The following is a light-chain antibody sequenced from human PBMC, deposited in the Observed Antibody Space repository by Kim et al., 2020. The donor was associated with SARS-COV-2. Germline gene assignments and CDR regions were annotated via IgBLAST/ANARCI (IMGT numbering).Light chain of an antibody. J-gene: IGLJ3*02. CDR3: AAWDSSLSGWV. CDR2: RNN. CDR1: SNNVGNEG. V-gene: IGLV10-54*01. Sequence: QAGLAQPPSMSKGLRQTTTLTCTGNSNNVGNEGVVWLQQHQGHPPKLLSYRNNNRPSGISERLSASRSGNTASLTISGLQPQDEADYYCAAWDSSLSGWVFGGGTQLTVL.